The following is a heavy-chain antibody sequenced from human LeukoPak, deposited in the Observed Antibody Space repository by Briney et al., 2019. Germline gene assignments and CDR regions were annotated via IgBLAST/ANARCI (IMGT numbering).Heavy chain of an antibody. CDR3: AGDYYDSSGYRRFDY. CDR1: GYTFTSYD. D-gene: IGHD3-22*01. Sequence: GASVKVSCKASGYTFTSYDINWVRQAPGQGLEWMGRIIPILGTANYAQKFQGRVTITADKSTSTAYMELSSLRSEDTAVYYCAGDYYDSSGYRRFDYWGQGTLVTVSS. J-gene: IGHJ4*02. V-gene: IGHV1-69*04. CDR2: IIPILGTA.